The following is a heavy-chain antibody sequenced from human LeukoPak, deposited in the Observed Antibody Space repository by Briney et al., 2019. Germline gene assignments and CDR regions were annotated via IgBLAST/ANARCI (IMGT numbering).Heavy chain of an antibody. V-gene: IGHV4-59*02. CDR3: TRGHWGLQS. CDR2: IHHSGNS. Sequence: SQTRSLTSTVSGPSVTDYYWSWIRQSPGKGLEWISYIHHSGNSDYNPSLRSRVTTSLDTSKNQFSLNLISVTAADTAVYYCTRGHWGLQSWSQGTLVTVSS. CDR1: GPSVTDYY. J-gene: IGHJ5*02. D-gene: IGHD7-27*01.